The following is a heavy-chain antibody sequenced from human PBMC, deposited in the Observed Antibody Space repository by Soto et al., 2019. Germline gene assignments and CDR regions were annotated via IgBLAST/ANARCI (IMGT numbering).Heavy chain of an antibody. D-gene: IGHD3-3*02. V-gene: IGHV3-23*01. CDR1: GFTFSSYA. CDR2: ISGAGGST. J-gene: IGHJ4*02. Sequence: EVQLLESGGGLVQPGGSLRLSCAASGFTFSSYAMSWVRQAPGKGLDWVSAISGAGGSTYYADSVKGRFTISRDSSKNTLYLQMNSLGAEDTAVYYCAAMEHVWGMINYWGQGTLVTVSS. CDR3: AAMEHVWGMINY.